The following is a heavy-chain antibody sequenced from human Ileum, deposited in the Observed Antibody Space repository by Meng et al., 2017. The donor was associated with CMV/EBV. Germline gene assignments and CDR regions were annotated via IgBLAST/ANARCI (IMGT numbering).Heavy chain of an antibody. CDR2: ILPRFRRT. CDR3: VVCSVGTCSDSFDF. Sequence: KASGYTFDDNYMHWVRQSPGQGLEWVGSILPRFRRTDLAEKFQGRVTVTSDTSITTAYMEVASLTSDDSALYYCVVCSVGTCSDSFDFWGQGTLVTVSS. J-gene: IGHJ4*02. CDR1: GYTFDDNY. D-gene: IGHD3/OR15-3a*01. V-gene: IGHV1-2*02.